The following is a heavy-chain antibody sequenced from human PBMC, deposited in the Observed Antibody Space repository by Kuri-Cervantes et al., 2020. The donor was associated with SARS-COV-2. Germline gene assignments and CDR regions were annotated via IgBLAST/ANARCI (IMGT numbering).Heavy chain of an antibody. D-gene: IGHD1-26*01. J-gene: IGHJ1*01. CDR2: IYHSGST. V-gene: IGHV4-38-2*02. Sequence: SETLSLTCAVSGYSISSGYYWGWIRQPPGKGLEWIGSIYHSGSTHYKPSLKSRVTLSVDTSKNQFSLKLSSVTAADTAVYYCAREYSGSYYVLGLTEYFQHWGQGTLVTVSS. CDR3: AREYSGSYYVLGLTEYFQH. CDR1: GYSISSGYY.